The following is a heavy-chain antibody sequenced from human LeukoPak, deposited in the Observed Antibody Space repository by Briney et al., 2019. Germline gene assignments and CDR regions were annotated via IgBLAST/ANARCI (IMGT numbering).Heavy chain of an antibody. J-gene: IGHJ4*02. CDR3: ARSSGYYLVRGY. V-gene: IGHV4-39*01. D-gene: IGHD3-22*01. Sequence: PSETLSLTCTVSGGSISSSSYYWGCIRQTPGKGLEWIGSIYYSGSTYYNPSLKSRVTISVDTSKNQYSLKLSSVTAADTAVYYCARSSGYYLVRGYWGQGTLVTVSS. CDR2: IYYSGST. CDR1: GGSISSSSYY.